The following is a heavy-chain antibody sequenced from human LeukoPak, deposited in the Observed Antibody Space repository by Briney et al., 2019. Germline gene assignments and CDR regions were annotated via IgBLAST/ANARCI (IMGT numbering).Heavy chain of an antibody. CDR1: GFIFNSYW. Sequence: GGSLRLSCTASGFIFNSYWMGWVRQAPGKGLEWVATIKQDGNEKYYVDSVKGRFTISRDNSKNTLYLQMNSLRAEDTAVYYCATDIVSKRSHGTFDIWGQGTMVTVSS. V-gene: IGHV3-7*03. CDR3: ATDIVSKRSHGTFDI. J-gene: IGHJ3*02. D-gene: IGHD3-16*02. CDR2: IKQDGNEK.